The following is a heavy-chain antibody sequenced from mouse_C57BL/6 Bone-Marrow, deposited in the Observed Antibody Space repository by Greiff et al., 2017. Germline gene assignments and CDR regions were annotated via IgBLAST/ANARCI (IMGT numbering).Heavy chain of an antibody. V-gene: IGHV1-82*01. D-gene: IGHD2-2*01. J-gene: IGHJ4*01. CDR1: GYAFSSSW. CDR3: ASLLWLRRGYAMDY. Sequence: VQLQESGPELVKPGASVKISCKASGYAFSSSWMNWVKQRPGKGLEWIGRIYPGDGDTNYNGQFKGKATLTADKSSSTAYMQRSSLTSEDSAVYFCASLLWLRRGYAMDYWGQGTSVTVSS. CDR2: IYPGDGDT.